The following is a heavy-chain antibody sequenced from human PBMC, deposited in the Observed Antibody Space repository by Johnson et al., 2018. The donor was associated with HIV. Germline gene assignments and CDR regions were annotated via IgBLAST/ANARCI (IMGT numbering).Heavy chain of an antibody. J-gene: IGHJ3*02. CDR2: ISTNGGRT. Sequence: VQLVESGGGVVQPGRSLRLSCAASGFTFSSYTMHWVRQAPGKGLEYVSSISTNGGRTHYANSVKGRFTISRDNSKNTLYLQMNSLRAEDTAVYYCARVRIWWELHGTVSAFDIWGQGTMVTVSS. V-gene: IGHV3-64*01. CDR1: GFTFSSYT. D-gene: IGHD1-26*01. CDR3: ARVRIWWELHGTVSAFDI.